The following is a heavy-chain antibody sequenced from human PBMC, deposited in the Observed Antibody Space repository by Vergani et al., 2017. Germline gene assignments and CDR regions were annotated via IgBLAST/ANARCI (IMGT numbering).Heavy chain of an antibody. CDR3: AKDRTYGDYPNWFDP. CDR1: GFTVSSNY. CDR2: IYGGGST. V-gene: IGHV3-53*02. Sequence: EVQLVETGGGLIQPGGSLRLSCAASGFTVSSNYMSWVRQAPGKGLEWVSVIYGGGSTYYADSVKGRFTISRDNSKNTLYLQMNSLRAEDTAVYYCAKDRTYGDYPNWFDPWGQGTLVTVSS. J-gene: IGHJ5*02. D-gene: IGHD4-17*01.